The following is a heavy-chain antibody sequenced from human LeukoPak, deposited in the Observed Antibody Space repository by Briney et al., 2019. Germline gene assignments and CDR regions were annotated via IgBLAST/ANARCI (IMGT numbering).Heavy chain of an antibody. CDR2: MNPNSGAT. CDR1: GYTFTNYD. Sequence: ASVKVSCKASGYTFTNYDINWLRQATGQGPEWMGWMNPNSGATGYAQKFQGRVTMTRDTSISTAYMELSSLTFEDTAVYYCARGPPNWGMVGYWGQGTLVTVSS. J-gene: IGHJ4*02. D-gene: IGHD7-27*01. CDR3: ARGPPNWGMVGY. V-gene: IGHV1-8*01.